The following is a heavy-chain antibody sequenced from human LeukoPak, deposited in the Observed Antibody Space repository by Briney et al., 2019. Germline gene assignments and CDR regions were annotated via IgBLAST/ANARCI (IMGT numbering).Heavy chain of an antibody. D-gene: IGHD2-21*02. Sequence: GGSLRLSCAASGFTFSSYAMSWVRQAPGKGLEWVSAITGSSDSTYYADSVKGRFTISRDNSRNTLFLQMNSLRAVDTAIYYCTKKTSYCGGDCYPYYFDSWGQGTLVTVSS. CDR2: ITGSSDST. CDR1: GFTFSSYA. CDR3: TKKTSYCGGDCYPYYFDS. V-gene: IGHV3-23*01. J-gene: IGHJ4*02.